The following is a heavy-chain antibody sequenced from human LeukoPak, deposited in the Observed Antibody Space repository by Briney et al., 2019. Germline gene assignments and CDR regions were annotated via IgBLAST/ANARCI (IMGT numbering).Heavy chain of an antibody. CDR2: INHSGST. V-gene: IGHV4-34*01. CDR1: GGSFSGYY. J-gene: IGHJ6*03. D-gene: IGHD2-2*01. CDR3: ARLPSLRYCSSTSCLRGYYYYYMDV. Sequence: SETLSLTCAVYGGSFSGYYWSWIRQPPGKGLEWIGEINHSGSTNYNPSLKSRVTISVDTSKNQFSLKLSSVTAADTAVYYCARLPSLRYCSSTSCLRGYYYYYMDVWGKGTTVTISS.